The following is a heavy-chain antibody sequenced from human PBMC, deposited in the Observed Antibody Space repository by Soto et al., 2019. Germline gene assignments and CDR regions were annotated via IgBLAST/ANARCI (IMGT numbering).Heavy chain of an antibody. CDR3: AKDDRYSGYDPRYYFDY. D-gene: IGHD5-12*01. V-gene: IGHV3-23*01. Sequence: EWVSAISGSGGSTYYADSVKGRFTISRDNSKNTLYLQMNSLRAEDTAVYYCAKDDRYSGYDPRYYFDYWGQGTLVTVSS. J-gene: IGHJ4*02. CDR2: ISGSGGST.